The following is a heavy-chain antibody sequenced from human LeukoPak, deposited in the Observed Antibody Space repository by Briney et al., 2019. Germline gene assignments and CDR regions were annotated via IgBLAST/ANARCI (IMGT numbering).Heavy chain of an antibody. J-gene: IGHJ6*02. CDR2: ISGSGAYI. Sequence: TGGSLRLSCAASGFTFTTYTMNWVRQAPGKGLEWVSSISGSGAYIYYADSVKGRFTISRDNSKNILYLQMNSLRADDTAVYYCAKRLRTDSSIWNYYGMDVWGQGTTVSVSS. CDR1: GFTFTTYT. CDR3: AKRLRTDSSIWNYYGMDV. D-gene: IGHD4-11*01. V-gene: IGHV3-23*01.